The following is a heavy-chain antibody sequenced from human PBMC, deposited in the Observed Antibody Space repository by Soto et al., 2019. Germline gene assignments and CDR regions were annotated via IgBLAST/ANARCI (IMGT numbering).Heavy chain of an antibody. J-gene: IGHJ5*02. D-gene: IGHD2-2*01. CDR3: AKTSDCSRSSCYDWFDH. CDR2: ISAGGGSA. Sequence: GGSLRLSCVASGITFSSYTMSWVRQAPGKGLEWVSSISAGGGSAYYADSVKGRFTMSRDNSKNTVYLQMNSLGAEDTALYYCAKTSDCSRSSCYDWFDHWGQGTLVTVS. V-gene: IGHV3-23*01. CDR1: GITFSSYT.